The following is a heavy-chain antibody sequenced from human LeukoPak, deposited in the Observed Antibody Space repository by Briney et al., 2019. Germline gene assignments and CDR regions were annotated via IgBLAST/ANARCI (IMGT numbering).Heavy chain of an antibody. CDR3: ARDVLNSGYDFNYYGVDV. CDR1: GYTFTSYY. Sequence: ASVKVSCKASGYTFTSYYMHWVRQAPGQGLEWMGIINPSGGSTSYAQKFQGRVTMTRDTSTSTVYMELSSLRSEDTAVYYCARDVLNSGYDFNYYGVDVWGQGTTVTVSS. J-gene: IGHJ6*02. CDR2: INPSGGST. V-gene: IGHV1-46*01. D-gene: IGHD5-12*01.